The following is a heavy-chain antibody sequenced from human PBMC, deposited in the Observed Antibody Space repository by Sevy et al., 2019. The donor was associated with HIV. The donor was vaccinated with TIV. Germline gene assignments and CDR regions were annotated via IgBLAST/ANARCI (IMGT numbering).Heavy chain of an antibody. V-gene: IGHV1-18*01. D-gene: IGHD2-15*01. CDR1: GYTFTNYR. J-gene: IGHJ4*02. CDR3: ARDSCSGGSCYQSGVY. Sequence: ASVKVSCKAYGYTFTNYRINWVRQAPGQGLEWMGWISPYNGDTNYAQKFQGRVSMTTDTSTTTGHMELRSLRSDDTAVYYCARDSCSGGSCYQSGVYWGQGTLVTVSS. CDR2: ISPYNGDT.